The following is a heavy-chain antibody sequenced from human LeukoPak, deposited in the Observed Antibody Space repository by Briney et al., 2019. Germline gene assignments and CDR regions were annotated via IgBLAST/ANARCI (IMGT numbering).Heavy chain of an antibody. V-gene: IGHV4-39*01. CDR1: GGSISSSSYY. CDR3: ARRNTYGSGSYYNI. CDR2: IYYSGST. J-gene: IGHJ4*02. Sequence: SETLSLTCTVSGGSISSSSYYSGWIRQPPGKGLEWIGSIYYSGSTYYNPSLKTRVTISVDTSKNQFSLKLSSVTAADTAVYYCARRNTYGSGSYYNIWGQGTLVTVSS. D-gene: IGHD3-10*01.